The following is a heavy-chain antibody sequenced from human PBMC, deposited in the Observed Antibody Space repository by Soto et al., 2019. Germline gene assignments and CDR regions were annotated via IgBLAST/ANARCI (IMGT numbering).Heavy chain of an antibody. CDR2: IKMKSEGATT. J-gene: IGHJ6*02. V-gene: IGHV3-15*07. Sequence: EAQLGESGGGLVTPGGSLRLSCEASGFTFSNAWMNWVRQAPGKGLEWVGLIKMKSEGATTHYAAPVNGRFTISRDDSQKTLYLQMSSLKTEDTAVYYCTTLGSQYYYHDFDVWGQGITVAVSS. CDR1: GFTFSNAW. CDR3: TTLGSQYYYHDFDV.